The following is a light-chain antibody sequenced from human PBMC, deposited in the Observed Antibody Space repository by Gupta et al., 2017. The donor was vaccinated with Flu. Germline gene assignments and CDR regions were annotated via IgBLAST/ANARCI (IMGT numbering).Light chain of an antibody. J-gene: IGKJ3*01. Sequence: DIHMTQSPSSLSASVGDRVTITSRASQSIRSYLNWYQQKPGKAPKLLIYAASSLQSGVPSRFSGSGSGTDFTLTIIRLQPEDFATYYCQQTESNLLTFGHGTNVDIK. CDR1: QSIRSY. V-gene: IGKV1-39*01. CDR3: QQTESNLLT. CDR2: AAS.